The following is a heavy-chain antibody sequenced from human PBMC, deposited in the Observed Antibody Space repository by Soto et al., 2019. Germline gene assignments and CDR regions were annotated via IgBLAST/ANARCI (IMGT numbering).Heavy chain of an antibody. D-gene: IGHD3-22*01. CDR3: ARDLWDSSGYTVDY. V-gene: IGHV3-33*01. CDR2: IWYDGTNK. Sequence: PGGSRLSCAASGFAFSRYGMHWVRQAPGKGLEWVAIIWYDGTNKYYADSVKGRFTISRDNSENTLYLQMNSLRAEDTAVYYCARDLWDSSGYTVDYWGQGTLVTVSS. CDR1: GFAFSRYG. J-gene: IGHJ4*02.